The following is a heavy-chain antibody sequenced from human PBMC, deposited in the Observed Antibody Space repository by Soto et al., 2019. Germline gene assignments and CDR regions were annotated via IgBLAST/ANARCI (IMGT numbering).Heavy chain of an antibody. CDR3: ARGSTMVRGDDAFDI. J-gene: IGHJ3*02. CDR1: GYTFTSYG. V-gene: IGHV1-18*01. D-gene: IGHD3-10*01. CDR2: ISAYNGNT. Sequence: ASVKVSCKASGYTFTSYGISWVRQAPGQGLEWMGWISAYNGNTNYAQKLQGRVTMTTDTSTGTAYMELRSLRSDDTAVYYCARGSTMVRGDDAFDIWGQGTMVTVSS.